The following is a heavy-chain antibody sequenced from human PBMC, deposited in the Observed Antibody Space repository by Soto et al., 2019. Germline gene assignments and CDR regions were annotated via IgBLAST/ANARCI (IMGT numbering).Heavy chain of an antibody. CDR1: GVTFSSYS. J-gene: IGHJ4*02. CDR2: ISSSSSYI. D-gene: IGHD3-22*01. V-gene: IGHV3-21*01. Sequence: GGSLRLSCAASGVTFSSYSMNWVRQAPGKGLEWVSSISSSSSYIYYADSVKGRFTISRDNAKNSLYLQMNSLRAEDTAVYYCARGSYYYDSSGYYAGAYWGQGTLVTVSS. CDR3: ARGSYYYDSSGYYAGAY.